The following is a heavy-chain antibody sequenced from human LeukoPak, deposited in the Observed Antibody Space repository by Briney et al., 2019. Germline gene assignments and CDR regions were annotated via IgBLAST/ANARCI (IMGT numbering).Heavy chain of an antibody. J-gene: IGHJ5*02. CDR3: ARENGGGTNWFDP. Sequence: SETLSLTCTVSGGSISSGDYYWSWIRQHPGKGLNWVGYIYYSGSTYYNPSLKSRVTISVDTSKNQFSLKLSSVTAADTAVYYCARENGGGTNWFDPWGQGTLVTVSS. D-gene: IGHD2-15*01. V-gene: IGHV4-31*03. CDR1: GGSISSGDYY. CDR2: IYYSGST.